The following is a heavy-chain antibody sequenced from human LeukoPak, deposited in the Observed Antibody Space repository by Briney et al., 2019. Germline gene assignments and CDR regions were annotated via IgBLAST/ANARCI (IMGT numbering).Heavy chain of an antibody. CDR2: INSDGSST. CDR1: GFTFSSYW. CDR3: ARAVEGYSSSWYPTYYYYYGMDV. Sequence: GGSLRLSCAASGFTFSSYWMHWVRQAPGKGLVWVSRINSDGSSTSYAGSVKGRFTISRDNAKNTLYLQMNSLRAEDTAVYYCARAVEGYSSSWYPTYYYYYGMDVWGQGTTVTVSS. V-gene: IGHV3-74*01. J-gene: IGHJ6*02. D-gene: IGHD6-13*01.